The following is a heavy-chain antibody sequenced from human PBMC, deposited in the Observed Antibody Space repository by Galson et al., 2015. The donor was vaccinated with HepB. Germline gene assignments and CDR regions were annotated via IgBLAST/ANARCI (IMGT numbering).Heavy chain of an antibody. V-gene: IGHV1-69*13. D-gene: IGHD2-2*01. CDR2: IIPIFGTA. CDR1: GGTFSSYA. CDR3: ARDLPQKVVPAALYYYYYYMDV. J-gene: IGHJ6*03. Sequence: SVKVSCKASGGTFSSYAISWVRQAPGQGLEWMGGIIPIFGTANYAQKFQGRVTITADESTSTAYMELSSLRSEDTAVYYCARDLPQKVVPAALYYYYYYMDVWGKGTTVSVSS.